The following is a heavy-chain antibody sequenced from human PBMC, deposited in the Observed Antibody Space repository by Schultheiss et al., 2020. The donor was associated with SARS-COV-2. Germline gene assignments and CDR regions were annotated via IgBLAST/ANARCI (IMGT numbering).Heavy chain of an antibody. CDR2: IYYSGST. Sequence: SETLSLTCTVSGGSISSYYWSWIRQPPGKGLEWIGYIYYSGSTYYNPSLKSRVTISVDTSKNQFSLKLSSVTAADTAVYYCAREREAARNWFDPWGQGTLVTVSS. V-gene: IGHV4-59*12. CDR3: AREREAARNWFDP. D-gene: IGHD6-6*01. CDR1: GGSISSYY. J-gene: IGHJ5*02.